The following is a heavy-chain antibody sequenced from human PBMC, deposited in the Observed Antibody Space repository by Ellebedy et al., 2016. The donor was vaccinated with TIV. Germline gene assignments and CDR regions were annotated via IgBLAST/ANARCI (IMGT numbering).Heavy chain of an antibody. D-gene: IGHD6-13*01. CDR1: GFTFSKFW. V-gene: IGHV3-7*03. CDR3: ASGCQQLPPGY. J-gene: IGHJ4*02. Sequence: GESLKISCAASGFTFSKFWMHWVRQAPGKGLEWVANINEDGSVKNYVDSVKGRFTISRDNAKNSLYQQMSSLRAEDAAVYYCASGCQQLPPGYWGQGTLVTVSS. CDR2: INEDGSVK.